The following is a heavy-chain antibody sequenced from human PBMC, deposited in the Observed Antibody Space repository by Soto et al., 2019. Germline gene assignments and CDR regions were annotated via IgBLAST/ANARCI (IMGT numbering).Heavy chain of an antibody. D-gene: IGHD2-8*01. CDR1: GYSFTDYH. Sequence: ASVKVSCKASGYSFTDYHIHWVRQAPGQGLEWLGRINPKSGGTSTAQKFQGWVTMTTDKSISMDSMELTRLTSDDTAIYSCARGDSTDCSNGVCSFFYNHDMDVWGQGTTVTVSS. CDR2: INPKSGGT. CDR3: ARGDSTDCSNGVCSFFYNHDMDV. J-gene: IGHJ6*02. V-gene: IGHV1-2*04.